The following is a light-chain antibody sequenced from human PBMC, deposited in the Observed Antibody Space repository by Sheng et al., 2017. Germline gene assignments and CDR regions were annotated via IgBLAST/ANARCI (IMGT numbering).Light chain of an antibody. V-gene: IGLV3-25*03. J-gene: IGLJ1*01. Sequence: SYELTQPPSVSVSPGQTARITCSGDVLPRQYAYWYQQKPGQAPVLVIYKDSERPSGIPERFSGSSSGTTVTLTISGVQAEDEADYYCQSADSSGTHVFGTGTKVTVL. CDR2: KDS. CDR1: VLPRQY. CDR3: QSADSSGTHV.